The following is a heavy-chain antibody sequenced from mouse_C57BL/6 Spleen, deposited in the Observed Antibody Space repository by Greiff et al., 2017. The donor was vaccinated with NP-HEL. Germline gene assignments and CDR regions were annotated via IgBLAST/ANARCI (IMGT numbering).Heavy chain of an antibody. Sequence: DVKLQESGGGLVQPGGSMKLSCVASGFTFSNYWMNWVRQSPEKGLEWVAQIRLKSDNYATHYAESVKGRFTISRDDPKSSVYLQMNNLRAEDTGIYNCTGEGYYPYYFDYWGQGTTLTVSS. CDR2: IRLKSDNYAT. V-gene: IGHV6-3*01. J-gene: IGHJ2*01. CDR3: TGEGYYPYYFDY. D-gene: IGHD1-1*01. CDR1: GFTFSNYW.